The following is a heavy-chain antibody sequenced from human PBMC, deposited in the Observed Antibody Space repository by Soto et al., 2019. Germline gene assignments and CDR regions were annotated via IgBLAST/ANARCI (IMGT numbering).Heavy chain of an antibody. Sequence: QVQLQESGPELVKPSETLSLTCTVSGGSISSYYWSWIRQPPGKGLEWIGHIYYSGSTNYSPSLKSRVTISVDTSKNQFSLKLSSVTAADTAVYYCARRFGRNLDYWGQGTLVTVSS. J-gene: IGHJ4*02. CDR3: ARRFGRNLDY. CDR2: IYYSGST. V-gene: IGHV4-59*08. D-gene: IGHD3-16*01. CDR1: GGSISSYY.